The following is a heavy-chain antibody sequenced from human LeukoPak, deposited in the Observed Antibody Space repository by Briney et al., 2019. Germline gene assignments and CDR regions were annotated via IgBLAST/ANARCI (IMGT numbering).Heavy chain of an antibody. V-gene: IGHV4-59*01. D-gene: IGHD6-13*01. Sequence: PSETLSLTCTVSGDSISKDYWSWIRQPPGKGLEWLGYIYYSGITNYKPSLKSRVTISVDTSKNQFSLKLSSVTAADTAVYYCARAPTRLAAAGFDYWGQGTLVTVSS. CDR2: IYYSGIT. J-gene: IGHJ4*02. CDR1: GDSISKDY. CDR3: ARAPTRLAAAGFDY.